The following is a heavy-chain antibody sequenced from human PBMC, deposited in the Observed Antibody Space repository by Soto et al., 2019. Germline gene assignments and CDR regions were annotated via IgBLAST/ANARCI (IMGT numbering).Heavy chain of an antibody. J-gene: IGHJ6*02. CDR2: IIPIFGTA. CDR3: ARDQGNADYYYYYGMDV. CDR1: GGTFSSYA. V-gene: IGHV1-69*13. Sequence: ASVKVSCKASGGTFSSYAISWVRQAPGQGLEWMGGIIPIFGTANYAQKFQGRVTITADESTSTAYMELSSLRSEDTAVYYCARDQGNADYYYYYGMDVWGQGTTVTVSS. D-gene: IGHD1-1*01.